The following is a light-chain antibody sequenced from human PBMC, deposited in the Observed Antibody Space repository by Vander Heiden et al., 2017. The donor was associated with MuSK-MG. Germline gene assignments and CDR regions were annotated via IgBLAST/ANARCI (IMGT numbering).Light chain of an antibody. CDR1: QGISNS. CDR2: AAS. CDR3: QQYYSTPPLT. Sequence: DIQLTQSPSSQSASVGDRVTITCRASQGISNSLAWYQQKPGKAPKLLLYAASRLESGVPSRFSGSGSGTDYTLTISSLQPEDFATYYCQQYYSTPPLTFGGGTKVEIK. V-gene: IGKV1-NL1*01. J-gene: IGKJ4*01.